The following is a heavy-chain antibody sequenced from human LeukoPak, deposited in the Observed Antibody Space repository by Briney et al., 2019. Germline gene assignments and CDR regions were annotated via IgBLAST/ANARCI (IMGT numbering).Heavy chain of an antibody. CDR3: ARRLSYYHVSGNYYNGALYY. J-gene: IGHJ4*02. CDR2: IYYSGST. D-gene: IGHD3-10*01. V-gene: IGHV4-39*01. Sequence: SETLSLTCTVSGGSISSSTYYWGWIRQPPGNGLEWIGSIYYSGSTFYNPSLKSRVSISVDTSKNQFSLSLSSVTAADTAMYYCARRLSYYHVSGNYYNGALYYWGQGTLVTVSS. CDR1: GGSISSSTYY.